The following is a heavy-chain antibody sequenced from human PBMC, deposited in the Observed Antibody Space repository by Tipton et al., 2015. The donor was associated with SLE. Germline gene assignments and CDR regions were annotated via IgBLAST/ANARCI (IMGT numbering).Heavy chain of an antibody. V-gene: IGHV4-61*02. Sequence: LRLSRTVSGGSITNDNHYWSWIRQPAGKGLEWIGRIYASGSTNYNPSPKSRLTISVDTSKNQFSLNLSSVTAADTAVYYCARDTRDWFLSESWGQGALVTVSS. CDR3: ARDTRDWFLSES. D-gene: IGHD3-9*01. J-gene: IGHJ4*02. CDR2: IYASGST. CDR1: GGSITNDNHY.